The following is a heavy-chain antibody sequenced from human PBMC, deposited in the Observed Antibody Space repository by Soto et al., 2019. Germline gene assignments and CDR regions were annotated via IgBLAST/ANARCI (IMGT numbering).Heavy chain of an antibody. CDR1: GGSISSDY. CDR2: IYYSGST. J-gene: IGHJ4*02. V-gene: IGHV4-59*01. D-gene: IGHD2-15*01. CDR3: ARCRVGSCLDY. Sequence: SETLSLTCTVSGGSISSDYWSWIRQPPGKGLEWIGYIYYSGSTNYNPSLKSRVTISVDTSKNQFSLKLSSVTAADTAVYYCARCRVGSCLDYWGQGTLVTVSS.